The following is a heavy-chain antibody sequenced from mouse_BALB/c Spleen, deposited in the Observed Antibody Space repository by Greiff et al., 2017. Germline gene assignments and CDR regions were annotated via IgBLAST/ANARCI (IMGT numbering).Heavy chain of an antibody. CDR3: ARSWDYDWFAY. J-gene: IGHJ3*01. CDR2: ISSGSSTI. CDR1: GFTFSSFG. V-gene: IGHV5-17*02. Sequence: EVKVVESGGGLVQPGGSRKLSCAASGFTFSSFGMHWVRQAPEKGLEWVAYISSGSSTIYYADTVKGRFTISRDNPKNTLFLQMTSLRSEDTAMYYCARSWDYDWFAYWGQGTLVTVSA. D-gene: IGHD2-4*01.